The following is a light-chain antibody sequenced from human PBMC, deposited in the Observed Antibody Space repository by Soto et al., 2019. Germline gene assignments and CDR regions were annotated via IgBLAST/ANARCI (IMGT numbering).Light chain of an antibody. CDR2: EVA. J-gene: IGLJ2*01. CDR3: TSFAGNNNFV. Sequence: QSALTQPPSASGSPGQSVTISCTGTRSDVGGYNYVSWYQQHPGKAPKRIIYEVAKRPSGVPDRFSGSKSGNTASLTVSGLQAEDEGDYYCTSFAGNNNFVFGGGTKVTVL. CDR1: RSDVGGYNY. V-gene: IGLV2-8*01.